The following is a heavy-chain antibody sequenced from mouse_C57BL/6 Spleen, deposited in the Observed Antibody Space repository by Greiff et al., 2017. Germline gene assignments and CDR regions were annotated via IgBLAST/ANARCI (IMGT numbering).Heavy chain of an antibody. D-gene: IGHD2-2*01. Sequence: EVKVVESGGGLVQPKGSLKLSCAASGFSFNTYAMNWVRQAPGKGLEWVARIRSKSNNYATYYADSVKDRFTISRDDSESMLYLQMNNLKTEDTAMYYCVRHRVTKAYYYAMDYWGQGTSVTVSS. CDR1: GFSFNTYA. CDR2: IRSKSNNYAT. V-gene: IGHV10-1*01. CDR3: VRHRVTKAYYYAMDY. J-gene: IGHJ4*01.